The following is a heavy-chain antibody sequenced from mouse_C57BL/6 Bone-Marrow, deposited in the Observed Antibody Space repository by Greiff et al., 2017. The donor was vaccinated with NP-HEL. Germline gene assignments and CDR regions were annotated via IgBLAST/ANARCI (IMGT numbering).Heavy chain of an antibody. CDR3: ARELWPLDY. D-gene: IGHD1-1*02. V-gene: IGHV1-76*01. CDR2: IYPGSGNT. Sequence: LVESGAELVRPGASVKLSCKASGYTFTDYYINWVKQRPGQGLEWIARIYPGSGNTYYNEKFKGKATLTAEKSSSTAYMQLSSLTSEDSAVYFCARELWPLDYWGQGTTLTVSS. J-gene: IGHJ2*01. CDR1: GYTFTDYY.